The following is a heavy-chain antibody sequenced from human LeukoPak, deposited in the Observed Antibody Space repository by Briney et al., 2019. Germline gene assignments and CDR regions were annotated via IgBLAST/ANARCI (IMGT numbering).Heavy chain of an antibody. CDR2: IYYSGST. Sequence: SETLSLTCTVSGVSISSSSYYWGWIRQPPGKGLEWIGGIYYSGSTYYNPSLKSRVTTSVDTSKNQFSLKLSSVTAADTAVYYCARQSPTPGASKPPRALFDYWGQGTLVTVSS. J-gene: IGHJ4*02. CDR3: ARQSPTPGASKPPRALFDY. CDR1: GVSISSSSYY. D-gene: IGHD7-27*01. V-gene: IGHV4-39*01.